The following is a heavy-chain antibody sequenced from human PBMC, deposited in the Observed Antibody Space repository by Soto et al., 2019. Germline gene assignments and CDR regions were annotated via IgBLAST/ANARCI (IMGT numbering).Heavy chain of an antibody. CDR1: GGSFSGYY. V-gene: IGHV4-34*01. CDR2: INHSGST. D-gene: IGHD2-2*01. Sequence: SETLSLTCAVYGGSFSGYYWSWIRQPPGKGLEWIGEINHSGSTNYNPSLKSRVTISVDTSKNQFSLKLSSVTAADTAVYYCARGHYCSSTSCYGQIDYWGQGTLVTVSS. CDR3: ARGHYCSSTSCYGQIDY. J-gene: IGHJ4*02.